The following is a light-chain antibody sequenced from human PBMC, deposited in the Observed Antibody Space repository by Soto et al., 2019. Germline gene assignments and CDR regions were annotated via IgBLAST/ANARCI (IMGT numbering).Light chain of an antibody. CDR1: QSVSSN. CDR3: QQYNNWPPCT. CDR2: GAS. Sequence: EIVMTQSPATLSVSPGERATLSCRASQSVSSNLAWYQQKPCQAPRLLIYGASTRATGIPARFSGSGSGTEFTLTISSLQSEDFAVYYCQQYNNWPPCTFGQGTKLEIK. V-gene: IGKV3-15*01. J-gene: IGKJ2*02.